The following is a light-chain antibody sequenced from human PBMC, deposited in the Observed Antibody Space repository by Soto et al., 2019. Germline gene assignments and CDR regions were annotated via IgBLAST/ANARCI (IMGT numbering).Light chain of an antibody. CDR1: QGISYY. J-gene: IGKJ3*01. V-gene: IGKV1-27*01. CDR2: DAS. CDR3: QKYNGEFA. Sequence: DIQMTQSPSSLSASVGGRVTITCRASQGISYYLAWYQQKPGKGPKLLIYDASTLQSGVPSRFSGSGSGTEFTLTISSLQPEDVATYYCQKYNGEFAFGPGTKVDV.